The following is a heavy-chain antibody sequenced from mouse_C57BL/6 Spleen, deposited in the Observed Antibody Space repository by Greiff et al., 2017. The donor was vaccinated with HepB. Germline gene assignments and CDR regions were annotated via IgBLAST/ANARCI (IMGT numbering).Heavy chain of an antibody. D-gene: IGHD2-5*01. J-gene: IGHJ2*01. V-gene: IGHV5-17*01. CDR3: ARRRSNDYFDY. CDR2: ISSGSSTI. CDR1: GFTFSDYG. Sequence: EVKVVESGGGLVKPGGSLKLSCAASGFTFSDYGMHWVRQAPEKGLEWVAYISSGSSTIYYADTVKGRFTISRDNAKNTLFLQMTSLRSEDTAMYYCARRRSNDYFDYWGQGTTLTVSS.